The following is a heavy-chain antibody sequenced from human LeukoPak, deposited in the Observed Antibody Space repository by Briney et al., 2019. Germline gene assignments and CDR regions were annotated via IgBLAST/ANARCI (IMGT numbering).Heavy chain of an antibody. CDR3: ARDLPDAFDI. J-gene: IGHJ3*02. V-gene: IGHV3-23*01. CDR1: GFTFSSYA. Sequence: WGSLRLSCAASGFTFSSYAMSWVRQAPGKGLEWVSAISGSGGSTYYADSVKGRFTISRDNAKNSLYLQMNSLRAEDTAVYYCARDLPDAFDIWGQGTMVTVSS. CDR2: ISGSGGST.